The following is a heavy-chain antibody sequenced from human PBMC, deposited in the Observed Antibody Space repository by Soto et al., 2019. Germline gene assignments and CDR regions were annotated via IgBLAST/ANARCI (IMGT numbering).Heavy chain of an antibody. V-gene: IGHV4-39*01. CDR1: GGSVSSNSYS. CDR3: ARLNGYFVSTNCQGYYGMDV. D-gene: IGHD2-2*03. CDR2: IYSSENT. J-gene: IGHJ6*02. Sequence: SETLSLTCTVSGGSVSSNSYSWGWIRQSPGKGLEWIGTIYSSENTYYNPSLLSRVTISVDTSKNEFSLRLSSVTAADTAVYYCARLNGYFVSTNCQGYYGMDVWGQGTTVTVYS.